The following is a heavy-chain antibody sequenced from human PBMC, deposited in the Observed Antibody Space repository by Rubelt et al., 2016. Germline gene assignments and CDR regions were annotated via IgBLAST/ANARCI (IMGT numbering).Heavy chain of an antibody. Sequence: QVQLQESGPGLVKPSETLSLTCTVSGGSISSYYWSWIRQPPGKGLEWIGYIYYSGSTNYNPSLKSRVTISVDTSKNQFSLKLSSVTAADTAVYYCAGGDYGDYGYWGQGTLVTVSS. CDR2: IYYSGST. D-gene: IGHD4-17*01. J-gene: IGHJ4*02. V-gene: IGHV4-59*12. CDR1: GGSISSYY. CDR3: AGGDYGDYGY.